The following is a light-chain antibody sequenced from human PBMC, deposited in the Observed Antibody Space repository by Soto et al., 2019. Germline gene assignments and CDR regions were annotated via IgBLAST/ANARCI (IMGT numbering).Light chain of an antibody. CDR1: QSVSSSY. J-gene: IGKJ1*01. Sequence: EIVLTQSPGTLSLSPGERATLSFRASQSVSSSYLAWYQQKPGQAPRLLIYGASSRATGIPDRFSGSGSGTDFTLSISRLEPEDFAVYYCQQYSSLWTFGQGTKVDIK. V-gene: IGKV3-20*01. CDR3: QQYSSLWT. CDR2: GAS.